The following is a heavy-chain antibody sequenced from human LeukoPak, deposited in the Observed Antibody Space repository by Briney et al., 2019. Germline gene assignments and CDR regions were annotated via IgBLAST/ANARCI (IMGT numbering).Heavy chain of an antibody. J-gene: IGHJ6*03. CDR1: GGSISSSTYY. V-gene: IGHV4-39*01. Sequence: SETLSLTCTVSGGSISSSTYYWAWIRQPPGKGLEWIGTMYYSESTYYNPSLKSRVTISADTSKNQFSLRLSSVTAADTAAYFCASEDQYYYMDVWGKGTTVT. CDR2: MYYSEST. CDR3: ASEDQYYYMDV. D-gene: IGHD2-2*01.